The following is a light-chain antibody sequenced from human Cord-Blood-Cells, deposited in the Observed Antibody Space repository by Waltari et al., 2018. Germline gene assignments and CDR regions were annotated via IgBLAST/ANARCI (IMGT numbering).Light chain of an antibody. CDR2: KVS. CDR1: QSLVHSDGNTY. CDR3: MQGTHWPPT. Sequence: DVVMTQSPLSLPVTLGQPASISCRSSQSLVHSDGNTYLNWFQQRPGQSPRRLSYKVSDRDSEGPDRFSGSGSGTDFTLKISRVEAEDVGVYYCMQGTHWPPTFGQGTKVEIK. J-gene: IGKJ1*01. V-gene: IGKV2-30*02.